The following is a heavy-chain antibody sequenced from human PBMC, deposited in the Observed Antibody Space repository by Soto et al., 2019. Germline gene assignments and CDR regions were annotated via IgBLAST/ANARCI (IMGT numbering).Heavy chain of an antibody. CDR2: IYYDGSNE. Sequence: QVQLVESGGGAVQPGRSLRLSCAASGFTFSYYAMHWVRQAPGKGLEWVAVIYYDGSNEYYADSVKGRFTISRDNSNNTLYLQMNSLRAEDTAVYYCARDGGVYDSTSYPKGDFDYWGQGTLVTVSS. D-gene: IGHD3-22*01. CDR1: GFTFSYYA. J-gene: IGHJ4*02. CDR3: ARDGGVYDSTSYPKGDFDY. V-gene: IGHV3-33*01.